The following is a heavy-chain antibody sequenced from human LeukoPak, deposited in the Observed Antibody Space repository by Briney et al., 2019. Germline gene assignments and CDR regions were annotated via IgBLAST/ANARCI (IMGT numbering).Heavy chain of an antibody. J-gene: IGHJ4*02. D-gene: IGHD5-18*01. CDR2: IKPDGSQK. CDR3: ARDLYSYGYFDY. Sequence: GGSLRLSCAASGFTFSSYSMHWVRQAPGKGLEWVASIKPDGSQKDYVDSVKGRFTISRDNAKNSLYLQMNSLRAEDTAVYYCARDLYSYGYFDYWGQGTLVTVSS. V-gene: IGHV3-7*01. CDR1: GFTFSSYS.